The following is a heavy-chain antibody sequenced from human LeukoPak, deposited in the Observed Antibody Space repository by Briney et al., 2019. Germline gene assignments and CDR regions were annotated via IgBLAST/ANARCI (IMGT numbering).Heavy chain of an antibody. CDR1: GYSFTSSW. CDR3: ARRHCSGGSCYFDY. CDR2: IYPGDSDT. Sequence: PGGSLRISCKGSGYSFTSSWIGWVRQMPGKGLEWMGIIYPGDSDTRYSPSFQGQVTMSADKSISTAYLQWSSLRASDTAMYYCARRHCSGGSCYFDYWGQGTLVTVSS. D-gene: IGHD2-15*01. J-gene: IGHJ4*02. V-gene: IGHV5-51*01.